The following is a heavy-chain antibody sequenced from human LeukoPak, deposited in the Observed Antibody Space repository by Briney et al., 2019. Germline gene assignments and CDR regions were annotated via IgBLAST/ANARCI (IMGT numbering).Heavy chain of an antibody. D-gene: IGHD6-19*01. J-gene: IGHJ5*02. CDR3: ARAYSSGWYSRNWFDP. V-gene: IGHV1-8*01. CDR1: GYTFTSYD. Sequence: ASVKVSCKASGYTFTSYDINWVRQATGQGLEWMGWMNPNSGNTGYAQKFQGRVTMTRNTSISTAYMELSSLRSEDTAVYYCARAYSSGWYSRNWFDPWGQGTLVTVSS. CDR2: MNPNSGNT.